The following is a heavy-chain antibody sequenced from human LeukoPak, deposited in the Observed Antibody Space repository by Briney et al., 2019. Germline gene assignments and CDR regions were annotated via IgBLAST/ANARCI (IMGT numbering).Heavy chain of an antibody. J-gene: IGHJ6*04. D-gene: IGHD3-10*02. CDR1: AFTFSTYG. CDR3: AELGITMIGGV. Sequence: PGGSLRLSCAASAFTFSTYGMHWVRQAPGKGLEWVSYISSSGSNIYYADSVKGRFTISRDNAKNSLYLQMNSLRAEDTAVYYCAELGITMIGGVWGKGTTVTISS. CDR2: ISSSGSNI. V-gene: IGHV3-48*04.